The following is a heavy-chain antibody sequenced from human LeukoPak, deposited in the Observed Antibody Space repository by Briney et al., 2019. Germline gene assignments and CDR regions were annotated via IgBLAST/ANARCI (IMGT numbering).Heavy chain of an antibody. Sequence: EGSLRLSSAASGFTFSSYAMSWVRQAPGKGLEWVSVIYSGGSTYYADSVKGRFTISRDNSKNTLYLQMNSLRAEDTAVYYCARDRSGWYFDLWGRGTLVTVSS. CDR2: IYSGGST. CDR3: ARDRSGWYFDL. V-gene: IGHV3-53*01. J-gene: IGHJ2*01. CDR1: GFTFSSYA. D-gene: IGHD3-16*02.